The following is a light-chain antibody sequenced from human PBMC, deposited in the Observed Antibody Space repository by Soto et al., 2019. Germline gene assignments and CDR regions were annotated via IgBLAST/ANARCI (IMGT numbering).Light chain of an antibody. CDR2: DGS. J-gene: IGLJ1*01. Sequence: QSALTQPASVSGSPGQSITISCTGTSSDVGGYNYVSWYQQYLGKAPKLMIYDGSNRPSGVSNRFSGSKSGNTASLTISGLQAEDEADYYCSSYTSSSPYVFGTGTKLTVL. CDR3: SSYTSSSPYV. V-gene: IGLV2-14*01. CDR1: SSDVGGYNY.